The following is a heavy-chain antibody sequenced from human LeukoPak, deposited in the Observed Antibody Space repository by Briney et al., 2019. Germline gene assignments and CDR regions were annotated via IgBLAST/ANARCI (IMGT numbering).Heavy chain of an antibody. D-gene: IGHD2-2*01. Sequence: PSETLSLTCAVYGGSFSGYYWSWIRQPPGNGLEWIGEINHSGSTNYNPSLKSRVTISVDTSKNQFSLKLSSVTAADTAVYYCARGRRSAVPRFDYWGQGTLVTVSS. CDR1: GGSFSGYY. CDR2: INHSGST. V-gene: IGHV4-34*01. J-gene: IGHJ4*02. CDR3: ARGRRSAVPRFDY.